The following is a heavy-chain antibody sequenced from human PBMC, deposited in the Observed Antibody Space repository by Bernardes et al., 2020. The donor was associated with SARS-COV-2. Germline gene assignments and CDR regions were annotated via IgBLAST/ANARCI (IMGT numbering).Heavy chain of an antibody. CDR2: ISGNSGKT. CDR3: ARDTMGINMWPTFFES. Sequence: ASVKVSCKASGYTFTSYGISWVRQAPGQGLEWMGWISGNSGKTSYAEKYQDRVILTTDKSTSTAYMELRSLTSDDTAFYFCARDTMGINMWPTFFESWGQGTLVTVSS. D-gene: IGHD3-10*01. J-gene: IGHJ4*02. CDR1: GYTFTSYG. V-gene: IGHV1-18*04.